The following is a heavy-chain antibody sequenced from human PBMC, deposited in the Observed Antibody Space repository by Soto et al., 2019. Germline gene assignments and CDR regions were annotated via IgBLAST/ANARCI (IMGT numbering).Heavy chain of an antibody. CDR2: ISSSSSTI. CDR1: GFTFSSYS. V-gene: IGHV3-48*01. J-gene: IGHJ1*01. Sequence: GGSLRLSCAASGFTFSSYSMNWVRQAPGKGLEWVSYISSSSSTIYYADSVKGRFTFSRDNAKNSLYLQMNSLRAEDTAVYYCATDRYCSGRSCYPSHFQHWGQGTLVTVSS. CDR3: ATDRYCSGRSCYPSHFQH. D-gene: IGHD2-15*01.